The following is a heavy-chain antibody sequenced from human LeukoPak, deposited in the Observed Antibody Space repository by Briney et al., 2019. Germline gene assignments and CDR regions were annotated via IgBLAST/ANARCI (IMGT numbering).Heavy chain of an antibody. CDR3: AKGGGRPLDDVFDV. J-gene: IGHJ3*01. V-gene: IGHV3-23*01. Sequence: GGSLRLSCAASGFNFGTYAMTWVRQAPGMGLEWVSTILNNGVSTYHADSVKGRFTISRDNSRNTLHLQMDSLRAEDTAIYYCAKGGGRPLDDVFDVWGQGTMVTVSS. D-gene: IGHD2-15*01. CDR2: ILNNGVST. CDR1: GFNFGTYA.